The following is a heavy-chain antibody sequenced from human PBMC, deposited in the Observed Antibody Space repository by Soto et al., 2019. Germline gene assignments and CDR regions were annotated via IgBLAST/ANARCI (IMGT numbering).Heavy chain of an antibody. CDR2: ISYDGSEK. Sequence: QVQLVESGGGVVHPGRSLRLSCEAAGFTFSTYAMEWVRQAPGKGLVWVALISYDGSEKFYADSVQGRFTVSSDNTRNTLYLQMNSLRPEYSAVYYCARPVEPFYYDGMDVWGQGTTVTVSS. V-gene: IGHV3-30-3*01. CDR1: GFTFSTYA. J-gene: IGHJ6*02. CDR3: ARPVEPFYYDGMDV.